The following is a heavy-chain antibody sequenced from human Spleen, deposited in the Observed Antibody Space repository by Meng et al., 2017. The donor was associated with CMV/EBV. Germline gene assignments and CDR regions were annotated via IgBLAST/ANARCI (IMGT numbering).Heavy chain of an antibody. CDR3: ATQVDSSSLDFGL. CDR1: GFTFSTSW. D-gene: IGHD2-2*01. Sequence: KGSGFTFSTSWIAWLRQKPGKGPEWMGIIPPSDSDTRYSPSFQGQVTFSVDNSISTAYLRWRSLKVSDTAMYYCATQVDSSSLDFGLWGRGSLVTVSS. V-gene: IGHV5-51*01. J-gene: IGHJ2*01. CDR2: IPPSDSDT.